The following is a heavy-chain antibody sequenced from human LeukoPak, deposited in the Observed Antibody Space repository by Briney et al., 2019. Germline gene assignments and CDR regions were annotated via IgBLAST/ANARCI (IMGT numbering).Heavy chain of an antibody. V-gene: IGHV1-69*05. D-gene: IGHD3-22*01. CDR2: IIPMFGAA. CDR1: GGTFSSYA. CDR3: ARTPNYYDSSGYYATPFNYFDY. Sequence: ASVKVSCKASGGTFSSYAISWGRQAPGQGVEWMGGIIPMFGAANYAQKLQGRVTITTDESTSTAYMELGSLRSEDTAVYYCARTPNYYDSSGYYATPFNYFDYWGQGTLVTVSS. J-gene: IGHJ4*02.